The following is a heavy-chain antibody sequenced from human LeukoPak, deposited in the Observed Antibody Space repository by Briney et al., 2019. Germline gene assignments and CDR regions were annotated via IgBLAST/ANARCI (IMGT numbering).Heavy chain of an antibody. J-gene: IGHJ4*02. Sequence: ASVNVSCKASGYTFNNHYMYWVRQAPGQGLEWMGVINPSGGSTSYAQKFQGRVTMTRDTSTRTVYMEVNSLRSEDTAVYYCARQGTYSSAIGMGYWGQGTLVTVSS. V-gene: IGHV1-46*02. CDR3: ARQGTYSSAIGMGY. D-gene: IGHD6-19*01. CDR1: GYTFNNHY. CDR2: INPSGGST.